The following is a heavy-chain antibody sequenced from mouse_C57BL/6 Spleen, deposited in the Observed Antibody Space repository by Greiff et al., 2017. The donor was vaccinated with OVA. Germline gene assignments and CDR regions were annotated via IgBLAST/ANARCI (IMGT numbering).Heavy chain of an antibody. Sequence: VQLQQSGAELVRPGASVTLSCKASGYTFTDYEMHWVKQTPVHGLEWIGAIDPETGGTAYNQKFKGKAILTADKSSSTAYMELRSLTSEDSAVYYCTREPGPFDYWGQGTTLTVSS. CDR3: TREPGPFDY. V-gene: IGHV1-15*01. CDR2: IDPETGGT. CDR1: GYTFTDYE. D-gene: IGHD6-1*01. J-gene: IGHJ2*01.